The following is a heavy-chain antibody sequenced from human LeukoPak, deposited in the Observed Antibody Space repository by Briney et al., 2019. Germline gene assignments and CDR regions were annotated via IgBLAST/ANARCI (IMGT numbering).Heavy chain of an antibody. Sequence: GGSLRLSCAASGFTFSSYNMNWVRQTPGKGLEWVSTITSTSTYIAYADSVKGRFTISRDNADNSLYLQMNSLRDDDTAVYYCAKERPHGMDVWGQGTSVTVSS. D-gene: IGHD6-6*01. CDR2: ITSTSTYI. J-gene: IGHJ6*02. CDR3: AKERPHGMDV. CDR1: GFTFSSYN. V-gene: IGHV3-21*01.